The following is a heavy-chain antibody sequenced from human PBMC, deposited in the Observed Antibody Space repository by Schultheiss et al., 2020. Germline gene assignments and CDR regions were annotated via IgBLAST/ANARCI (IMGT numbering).Heavy chain of an antibody. V-gene: IGHV4-31*03. CDR1: GGSISSYY. CDR2: IYYSGST. J-gene: IGHJ6*03. Sequence: SQTLSLTCTVSGGSISSYYWSWIRQHPGKGLEWIGYIYYSGSTYYNPSLKSRVTLSVDTSKNQFSLKLSSVTAADTAVYYCARGTVTTGGYYYYMDVWGKGTTVTVS. D-gene: IGHD4-17*01. CDR3: ARGTVTTGGYYYYMDV.